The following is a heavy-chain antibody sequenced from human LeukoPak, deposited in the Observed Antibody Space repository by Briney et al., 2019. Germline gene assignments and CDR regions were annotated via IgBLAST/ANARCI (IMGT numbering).Heavy chain of an antibody. V-gene: IGHV1-2*02. CDR3: ARSVAEIRTSCSACAEYFHH. J-gene: IGHJ1*01. D-gene: IGHD2-2*01. CDR2: INPNSGGT. Sequence: ASVKVSCKASGYTFTDYYMRWVRQAPGQGLEWMGWINPNSGGTKYAQRFQGRVTMTRDTSITTAYMELSGLRSDDTAVYYCARSVAEIRTSCSACAEYFHHWGQGTLIIVPS. CDR1: GYTFTDYY.